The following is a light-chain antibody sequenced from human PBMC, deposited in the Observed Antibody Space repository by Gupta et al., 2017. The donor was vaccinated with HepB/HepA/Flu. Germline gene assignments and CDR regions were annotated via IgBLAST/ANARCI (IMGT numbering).Light chain of an antibody. V-gene: IGLV2-18*02. CDR1: SSDVGSYNR. Sequence: QSALTQPPPVSGSPGQSVTISCTGTSSDVGSYNRVSWYQQPPGTAPKLMIYEVSNRPSGVPDRFSGSKSGNTASLTISGLQAEDEADYYCSAYTSSSTVFGGGTKLTVL. CDR3: SAYTSSSTV. CDR2: EVS. J-gene: IGLJ2*01.